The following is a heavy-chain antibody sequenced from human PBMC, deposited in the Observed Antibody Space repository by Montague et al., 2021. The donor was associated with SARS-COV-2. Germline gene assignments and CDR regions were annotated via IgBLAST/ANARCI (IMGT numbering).Heavy chain of an antibody. Sequence: SETLSLTCVVFGDSISTDNWWTWVRLPPGKGLEWVGEIYHTGSTKFKPSLKSRVTISVDTSKNQFSLKLSSVTAADTAVYYCARGTKRVFTYDYDSSGYASDYWGQGTLVTVSS. V-gene: IGHV4-4*02. J-gene: IGHJ4*02. CDR1: GDSISTDNW. D-gene: IGHD3-22*01. CDR3: ARGTKRVFTYDYDSSGYASDY. CDR2: IYHTGST.